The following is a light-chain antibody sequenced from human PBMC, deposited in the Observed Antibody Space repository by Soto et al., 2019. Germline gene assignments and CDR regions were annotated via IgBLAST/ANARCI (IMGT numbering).Light chain of an antibody. Sequence: EIVLTQSPATLSLSPGERATLSCRASQSVSSYLAWYQQKPGQAPRLLFYDASNRATGIPARFSGSGSGTDFTLTISSLEPEDFAVYYCQQRSNWPRLTFGPGTKVDIK. CDR2: DAS. J-gene: IGKJ3*01. CDR1: QSVSSY. V-gene: IGKV3-11*01. CDR3: QQRSNWPRLT.